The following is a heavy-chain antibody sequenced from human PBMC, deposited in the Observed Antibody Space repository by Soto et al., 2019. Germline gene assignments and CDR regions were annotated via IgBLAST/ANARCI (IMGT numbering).Heavy chain of an antibody. CDR1: GFTFSSYA. Sequence: GGSLRLSCAASGFTFSSYAMSWVRQAPGKGLEWVSAISGSGGSTYYADSVKGRFTISRDNSKNTLHLQMSGLRAEDTAVYYCAKDTSISGTTYGDYLFDYWGQGTLVTVSS. V-gene: IGHV3-23*01. D-gene: IGHD4-17*01. J-gene: IGHJ4*02. CDR2: ISGSGGST. CDR3: AKDTSISGTTYGDYLFDY.